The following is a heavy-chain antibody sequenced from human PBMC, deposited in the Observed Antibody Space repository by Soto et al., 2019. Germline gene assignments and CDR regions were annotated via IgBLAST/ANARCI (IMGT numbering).Heavy chain of an antibody. D-gene: IGHD6-19*01. CDR3: ARLDGNSADYYYGMDV. J-gene: IGHJ6*02. Sequence: PSETLSLTCTVSGDSITSSSFCWGWIRQPPGKGLEWIGTICYSGSTYYNPSLQSRVTMSVHTSKNQFSLKLSAVTAADTGVYYCARLDGNSADYYYGMDVWGRGTTVT. CDR2: ICYSGST. CDR1: GDSITSSSFC. V-gene: IGHV4-39*01.